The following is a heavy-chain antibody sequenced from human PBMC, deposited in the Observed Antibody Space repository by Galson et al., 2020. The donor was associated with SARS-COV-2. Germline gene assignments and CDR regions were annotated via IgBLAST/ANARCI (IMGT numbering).Heavy chain of an antibody. CDR1: GFTFSSYN. V-gene: IGHV3-30*03. D-gene: IGHD3-22*01. J-gene: IGHJ2*01. CDR2: ISYDGSNK. CDR3: ARNYYDGSGHWYVYL. Sequence: GESLKISCAASGFTFSSYNMHWVRQAPGKGLEWVAVISYDGSNKYYADSVKGRFTISRDNSKNTLDLQMNSLRAEDTAVYYCARNYYDGSGHWYVYLWGRCTLVTVSS.